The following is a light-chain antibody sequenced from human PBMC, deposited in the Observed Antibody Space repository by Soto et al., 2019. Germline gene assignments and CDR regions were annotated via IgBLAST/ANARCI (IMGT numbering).Light chain of an antibody. CDR1: QSVSSCY. CDR3: QQYGNSPA. J-gene: IGKJ1*01. CDR2: GAS. Sequence: EIVLTQSPGTLSLSPGERATLSCRASQSVSSCYLAWYQQTPGQAPRLLIYGASSRATGIPDRFSGSGSGTDFTLTISRLEPEDVAVYYCQQYGNSPAFGQGTKVEIK. V-gene: IGKV3-20*01.